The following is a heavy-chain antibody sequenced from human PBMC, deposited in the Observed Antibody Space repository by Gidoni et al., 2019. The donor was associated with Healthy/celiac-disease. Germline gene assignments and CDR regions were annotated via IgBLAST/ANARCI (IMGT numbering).Heavy chain of an antibody. D-gene: IGHD5-12*01. CDR3: ARDNGVATQRIVYYFDY. Sequence: EVQLVESGGGLVQPGGSLRLSCAASGFTFSSYSMNWVRQAPGKGLEWVSYISSSSSTIYYADSVKGRFTISRDNAKNSLYLQMNSLRDEDTAVYYCARDNGVATQRIVYYFDYWGQGTLVTVSS. J-gene: IGHJ4*02. CDR1: GFTFSSYS. V-gene: IGHV3-48*02. CDR2: ISSSSSTI.